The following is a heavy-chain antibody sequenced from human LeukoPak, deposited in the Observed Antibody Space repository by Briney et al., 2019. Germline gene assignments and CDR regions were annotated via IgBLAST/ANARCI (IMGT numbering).Heavy chain of an antibody. J-gene: IGHJ6*02. CDR2: ISSSSYI. Sequence: MAGGSLRLSCAASGFTFSSYSMNWVRQAPGKGLEWVSSISSSSYIYYADSMKGRFTISRDNAKNSLYLQMNSLRAEDTAVYYCARALGYCSSTSCPRVPYYYYGMDVWGQGTTVTVSS. CDR1: GFTFSSYS. V-gene: IGHV3-21*01. CDR3: ARALGYCSSTSCPRVPYYYYGMDV. D-gene: IGHD2-2*01.